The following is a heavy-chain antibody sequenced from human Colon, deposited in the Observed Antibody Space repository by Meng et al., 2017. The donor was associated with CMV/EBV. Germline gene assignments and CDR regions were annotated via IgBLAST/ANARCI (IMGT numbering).Heavy chain of an antibody. J-gene: IGHJ4*02. CDR1: AYTFTGYF. Sequence: VLLGYSGDWAKNAGASMKLSCKASAYTFTGYFMYSVLQAPGQGLEWLGVINPITGGTNYAQKFQARVTMTRDTSMNTAYMELSRLRSDDTAVYYCASLSGGDFDYWGQGTLVTVSS. CDR3: ASLSGGDFDY. D-gene: IGHD1-26*01. V-gene: IGHV1-2*02. CDR2: INPITGGT.